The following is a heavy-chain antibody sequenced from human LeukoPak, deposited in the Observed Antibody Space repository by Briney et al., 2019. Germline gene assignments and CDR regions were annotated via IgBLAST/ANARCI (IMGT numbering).Heavy chain of an antibody. Sequence: SETPSLTCAVYGGSFSGYYWSWIRQPPGKGLEWIGEINHSGSTNYNPSLKSRVTISVDTSKNQFSLKLSSVTAADTAVCYCARGASFDYWGQGTLVTVSS. CDR3: ARGASFDY. CDR2: INHSGST. CDR1: GGSFSGYY. V-gene: IGHV4-34*01. J-gene: IGHJ4*02.